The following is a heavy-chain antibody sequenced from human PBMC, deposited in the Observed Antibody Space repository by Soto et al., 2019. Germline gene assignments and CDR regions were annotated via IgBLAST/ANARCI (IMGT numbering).Heavy chain of an antibody. CDR3: ARSGDSGWNYLDY. D-gene: IGHD6-19*01. V-gene: IGHV1-18*01. CDR2: ISAYTGNT. J-gene: IGHJ4*02. CDR1: GYSFISYD. Sequence: QVHLVQSGPEVKKPGASVKVSCKASGYSFISYDITWVRQAPGQGLEWMGWISAYTGNTNYAQKFQGRVTMTTDTSTSTAYMEPRSLRSDDTAVYYCARSGDSGWNYLDYWGQGTLVTVSS.